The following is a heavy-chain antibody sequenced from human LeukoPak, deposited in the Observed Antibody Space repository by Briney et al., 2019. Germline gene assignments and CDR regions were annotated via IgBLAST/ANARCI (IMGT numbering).Heavy chain of an antibody. J-gene: IGHJ4*02. Sequence: GGSLRLSCAASGFTFSSYAMHWVRQAPGKGLEWVAVISYDGSNKYYADSVKGRFTISRDNSKNTLYLQMNSLRAEDTAVYYCARDGGVCSSTSCYPYPFDYWGQGTLATVSS. D-gene: IGHD2-2*01. CDR2: ISYDGSNK. V-gene: IGHV3-30-3*01. CDR3: ARDGGVCSSTSCYPYPFDY. CDR1: GFTFSSYA.